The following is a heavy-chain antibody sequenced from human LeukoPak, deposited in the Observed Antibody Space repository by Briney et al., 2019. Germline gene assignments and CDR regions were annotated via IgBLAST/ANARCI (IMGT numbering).Heavy chain of an antibody. CDR1: GFTFDDYA. V-gene: IGHV3-9*01. D-gene: IGHD3-22*01. J-gene: IGHJ3*02. Sequence: GRSLRLSCAASGFTFDDYAMHWVRQAPGKGLEWVSGISWNSGSIGYADSVKGRFTISRDNAKNSLYLPMNSLRAEDTALYYCAKGAYYYDSSVVPIWGQGTMVTVSS. CDR2: ISWNSGSI. CDR3: AKGAYYYDSSVVPI.